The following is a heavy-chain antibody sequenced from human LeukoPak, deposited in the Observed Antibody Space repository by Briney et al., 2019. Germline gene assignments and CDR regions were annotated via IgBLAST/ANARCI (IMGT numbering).Heavy chain of an antibody. Sequence: GGSLRLSCAASGFTFTRSAMSWVRQAPGKGLEWVSAISGSGGSTYYADSVKGRFTISRDNSKNTLYLQMNSLRAEDTAVYYCAKVGGWAQYYFDYWGQGTLVTVSS. CDR2: ISGSGGST. D-gene: IGHD6-19*01. CDR3: AKVGGWAQYYFDY. J-gene: IGHJ4*02. CDR1: GFTFTRSA. V-gene: IGHV3-23*01.